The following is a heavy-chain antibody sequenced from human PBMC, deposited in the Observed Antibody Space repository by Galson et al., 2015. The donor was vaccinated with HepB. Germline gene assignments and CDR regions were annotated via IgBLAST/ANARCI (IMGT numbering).Heavy chain of an antibody. Sequence: SVKVSCKASGYTFTSYGISWVRQAPGQGLEWMGWISAYNGNTNYAQKLQGRVTMTTDTSTSTAYMELRSLRSDDTAVYYCASTIAAAGPPDYWGQGTLVTVSS. CDR1: GYTFTSYG. J-gene: IGHJ4*02. CDR3: ASTIAAAGPPDY. CDR2: ISAYNGNT. V-gene: IGHV1-18*01. D-gene: IGHD6-13*01.